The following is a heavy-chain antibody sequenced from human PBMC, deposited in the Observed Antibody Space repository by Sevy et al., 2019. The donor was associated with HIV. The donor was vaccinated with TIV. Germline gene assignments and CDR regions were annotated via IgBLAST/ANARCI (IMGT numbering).Heavy chain of an antibody. D-gene: IGHD3-22*01. J-gene: IGHJ4*02. V-gene: IGHV3-30*18. CDR2: ISYDGSNK. Sequence: GGSLRLSCAASGFTFSSYGMHWVRQAPGKGLEWVGVISYDGSNKYYADSVKGRFTISRDNSKNTLYLQMNSLRAEDTAVYYCAKEVATTYYYDSSGYYPGDYWGQGTLVTVSS. CDR1: GFTFSSYG. CDR3: AKEVATTYYYDSSGYYPGDY.